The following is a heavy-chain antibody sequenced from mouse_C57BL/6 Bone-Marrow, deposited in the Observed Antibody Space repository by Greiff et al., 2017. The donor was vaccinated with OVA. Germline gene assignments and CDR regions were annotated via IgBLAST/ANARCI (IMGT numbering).Heavy chain of an antibody. CDR3: ARVKDY. CDR2: INPSTGGT. CDR1: GYSFTGYY. V-gene: IGHV1-42*01. D-gene: IGHD2-1*01. J-gene: IGHJ4*01. Sequence: EVKLQQSGPELVKPGASVKISCKASGYSFTGYYMNWVKQSPEKSLEWIGEINPSTGGTTYNQKFKAKATLTVDKSSSTAYMQLKSLASEDSAVYYCARVKDYWGQGTSVTVSS.